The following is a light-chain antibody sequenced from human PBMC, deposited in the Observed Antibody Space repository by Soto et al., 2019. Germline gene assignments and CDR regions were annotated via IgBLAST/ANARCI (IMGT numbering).Light chain of an antibody. CDR3: QQYYSYPRT. CDR1: QGISSY. Sequence: AIRMTQSPSSFSASTGDRVTITCRASQGISSYLAWYEQKPRKAPKLLIYAASTLQSGVPSRFSGSGSGTDFTLTISSLQSEDFATYCCQQYYSYPRTFGQGTKVEIK. CDR2: AAS. J-gene: IGKJ1*01. V-gene: IGKV1-8*01.